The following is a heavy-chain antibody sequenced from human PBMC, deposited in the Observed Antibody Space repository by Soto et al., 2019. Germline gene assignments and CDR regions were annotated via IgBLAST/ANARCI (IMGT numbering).Heavy chain of an antibody. J-gene: IGHJ4*02. CDR1: GFTFSSYG. CDR2: IWYDGSNK. CDR3: ARGQYYDILTGYYDY. Sequence: GGSLRLSCAASGFTFSSYGMHWVRQAPGKGLEWVAVIWYDGSNKYYADSVKGRFTISRDNSKNTLYLQMNSLRAEDTAVYYCARGQYYDILTGYYDYWGQGTLVTVS. D-gene: IGHD3-9*01. V-gene: IGHV3-33*01.